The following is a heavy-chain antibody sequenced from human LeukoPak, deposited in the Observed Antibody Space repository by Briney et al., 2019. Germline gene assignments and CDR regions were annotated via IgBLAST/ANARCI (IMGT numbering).Heavy chain of an antibody. Sequence: ASVKVSCKASGYTFTSYDINWVRQATGQGLEWMGWMNPNSGNTGYAQKFQGRVTMTRNTSISTAYMELSSLRSEDTAVYYCARDGVVVPAADYYYYYMDVWGKGTTVTVSS. D-gene: IGHD2-2*01. CDR3: ARDGVVVPAADYYYYYMDV. V-gene: IGHV1-8*01. CDR1: GYTFTSYD. CDR2: MNPNSGNT. J-gene: IGHJ6*03.